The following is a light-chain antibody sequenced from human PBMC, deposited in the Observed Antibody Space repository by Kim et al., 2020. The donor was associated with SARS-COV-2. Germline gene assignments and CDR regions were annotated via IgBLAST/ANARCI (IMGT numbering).Light chain of an antibody. J-gene: IGLJ2*01. CDR2: EDN. CDR3: QSYDSSNRV. Sequence: KTVPISCSRSSGSIASIDVQWYQQRPGSAPTTVIYEDNQRPSGVPDRFSGSIDSSSNSASLTISGLKTEDEADYYCQSYDSSNRVFGGGTQLTVL. CDR1: SGSIASID. V-gene: IGLV6-57*03.